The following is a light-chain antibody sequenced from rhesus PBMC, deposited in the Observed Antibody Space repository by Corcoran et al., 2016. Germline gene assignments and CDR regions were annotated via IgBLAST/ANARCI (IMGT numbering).Light chain of an antibody. CDR1: QSLLDSEDGNTY. CDR2: EVS. J-gene: IGKJ4*01. V-gene: IGKV2-104*02. CDR3: MQALEFPLT. Sequence: DIVMTQTPLSLPVTPGEPASISCRSSQSLLDSEDGNTYLDWYLQKPGQSPQLLIYEVSNQTSGVPDRFSGSGSETDFTLKISRVEAEDVGVYYCMQALEFPLTFGGGTKVEIK.